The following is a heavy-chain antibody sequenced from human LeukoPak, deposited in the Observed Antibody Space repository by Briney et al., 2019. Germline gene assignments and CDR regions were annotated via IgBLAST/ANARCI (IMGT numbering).Heavy chain of an antibody. J-gene: IGHJ4*02. CDR3: TTDRLGGILWFGELGLV. CDR1: GFTFSSYW. Sequence: PRGALRLSCAATGFTFSSYWMSWGRKDPGKGLEWVANMKQDRSEKYYVDSVKGRFTISRDNAKNSLYMQMNSLKAEDTAVYYCTTDRLGGILWFGELGLVGGQGTLVTV. V-gene: IGHV3-7*05. D-gene: IGHD3-10*01. CDR2: MKQDRSEK.